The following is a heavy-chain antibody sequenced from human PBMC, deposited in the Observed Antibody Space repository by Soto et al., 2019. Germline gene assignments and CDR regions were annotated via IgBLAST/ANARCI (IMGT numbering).Heavy chain of an antibody. V-gene: IGHV3-11*01. CDR2: ISSSGSTI. J-gene: IGHJ3*02. Sequence: GGSLRLSCAASGFTFSDYYMSWIRQAPGKGLEWVSYISSSGSTIYYADSVKGRFTISRDNAKNSLYLQMNSLRAEDTAVYYCARVGVLAARHAFDIWGQGTMVTVSS. CDR3: ARVGVLAARHAFDI. CDR1: GFTFSDYY. D-gene: IGHD6-6*01.